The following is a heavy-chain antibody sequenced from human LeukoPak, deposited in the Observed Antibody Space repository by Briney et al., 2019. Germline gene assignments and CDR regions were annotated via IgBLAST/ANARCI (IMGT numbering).Heavy chain of an antibody. Sequence: PGGSLRLSCTASGFTFTTYWMSWVRHPPGKGLEWVANIKQDGTEKYYVDSVKGRFTISRDNAKNSLYLQMNSLRVEDTAVYYCARDYYDSSGYYYLDYWGQGTLVTVSS. V-gene: IGHV3-7*01. CDR3: ARDYYDSSGYYYLDY. CDR1: GFTFTTYW. D-gene: IGHD3-22*01. CDR2: IKQDGTEK. J-gene: IGHJ4*02.